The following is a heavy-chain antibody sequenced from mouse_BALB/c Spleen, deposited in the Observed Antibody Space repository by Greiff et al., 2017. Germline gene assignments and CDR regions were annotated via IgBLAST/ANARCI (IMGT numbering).Heavy chain of an antibody. CDR2: IYPGSGST. Sequence: QVQLQQPGAELVKPGTSVKLSCKASGYNFTSYWINWVKLRPGQGLEWIGDIYPGSGSTNYNEKFKSKATLTVDTSSSTAYMQLSSLASEDSALYYCARRSYGYWYFDVWGAGTTVTVSS. CDR1: GYNFTSYW. D-gene: IGHD1-1*01. CDR3: ARRSYGYWYFDV. J-gene: IGHJ1*01. V-gene: IGHV1-55*01.